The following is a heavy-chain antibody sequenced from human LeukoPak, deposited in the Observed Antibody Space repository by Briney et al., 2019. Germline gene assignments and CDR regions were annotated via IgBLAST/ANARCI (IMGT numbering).Heavy chain of an antibody. V-gene: IGHV3-74*01. CDR2: INSDGSST. CDR1: GFTFSSYW. CDR3: ARANLYYGSSGYGYDY. D-gene: IGHD3-22*01. J-gene: IGHJ4*02. Sequence: GGSLRLSCAASGFTFSSYWMHWVRQAPGKGLVWVSRINSDGSSTSYADSVKGRFTISRDNAKNTLHLQMNSLRAEDTAVYYCARANLYYGSSGYGYDYWGQGTLVTVSS.